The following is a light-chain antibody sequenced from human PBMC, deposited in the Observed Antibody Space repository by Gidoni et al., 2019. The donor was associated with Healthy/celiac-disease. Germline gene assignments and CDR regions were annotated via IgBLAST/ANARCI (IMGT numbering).Light chain of an antibody. CDR3: AAWDDSLSADVV. J-gene: IGLJ2*01. CDR2: RNN. CDR1: SSNIGSNY. V-gene: IGLV1-47*01. Sequence: QSVLTQPPSASGTPGQRVTISCSGSSSNIGSNYVYWYQQLPGPAPKLLIYRNNQRPSGVPDRFSGSKSGTSASLAISGLRSEDEADYYCAAWDDSLSADVVFGGGTKLTVL.